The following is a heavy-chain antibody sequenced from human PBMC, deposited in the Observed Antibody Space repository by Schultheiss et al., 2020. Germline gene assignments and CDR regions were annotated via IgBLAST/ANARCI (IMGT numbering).Heavy chain of an antibody. CDR3: ARDYGDIHYYYYGMDV. V-gene: IGHV3-33*01. D-gene: IGHD4-17*01. J-gene: IGHJ6*02. Sequence: GGSLRLSCAASGFTFSSYGMHWVRQAPGKGLEWVAVIWYDGSNKYYADSVKGRFTISRDNSKNTLYLQMNSLRAEDTAVYYCARDYGDIHYYYYGMDVWGQGTTVTVSS. CDR1: GFTFSSYG. CDR2: IWYDGSNK.